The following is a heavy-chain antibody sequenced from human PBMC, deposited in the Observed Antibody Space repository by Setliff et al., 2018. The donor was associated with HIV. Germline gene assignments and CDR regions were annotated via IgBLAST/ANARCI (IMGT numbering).Heavy chain of an antibody. CDR3: ASTGYSSGWSFDY. Sequence: SETLSLTCTVSGGSSIGSSFQSTWIRQSPGKGLEWIGSIYYSGSTYYDPSLKSRVTISVDTSKNQFSLKLSSVTAADTAVYYCASTGYSSGWSFDYWGQGTLVTVSS. CDR2: IYYSGST. CDR1: GGSSIGSSFQ. D-gene: IGHD6-19*01. V-gene: IGHV4-39*07. J-gene: IGHJ4*02.